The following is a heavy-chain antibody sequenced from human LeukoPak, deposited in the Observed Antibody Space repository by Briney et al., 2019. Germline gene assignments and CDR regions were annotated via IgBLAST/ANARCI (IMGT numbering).Heavy chain of an antibody. CDR3: AMRARQRGLNWFDP. J-gene: IGHJ5*02. CDR2: ISYDGSNK. Sequence: WGSLRLSCAASGVTFDDYSMHWVRQPPGKGLEWVAVISYDGSNKYYADSVTGRFTISRDNYTNTLYLQMNSLSAEDTAVYYCAMRARQRGLNWFDPWGQGTMVTVSS. D-gene: IGHD6-6*01. V-gene: IGHV3-30*03. CDR1: GVTFDDYS.